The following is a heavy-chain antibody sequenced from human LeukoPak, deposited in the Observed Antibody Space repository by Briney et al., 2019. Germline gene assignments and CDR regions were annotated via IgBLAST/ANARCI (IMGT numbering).Heavy chain of an antibody. CDR1: GFTFSNYW. V-gene: IGHV3-7*01. CDR3: ARDYNYDWFDP. Sequence: GGSLRLSCAASGFTFSNYWMSWVRQAPGKGLEWVAHITKDGSEKYYVDSVKGRFTISRDNAKNSLFLQMNSLRAEDTAVYYCARDYNYDWFDPWGQGTLVTVSS. D-gene: IGHD3-10*01. CDR2: ITKDGSEK. J-gene: IGHJ5*02.